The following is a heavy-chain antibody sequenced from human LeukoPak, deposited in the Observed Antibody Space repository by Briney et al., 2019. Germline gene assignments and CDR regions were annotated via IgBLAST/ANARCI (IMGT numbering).Heavy chain of an antibody. D-gene: IGHD4/OR15-4a*01. J-gene: IGHJ3*02. CDR1: GFTFDDYA. Sequence: PGGSLRLSCAASGFTFDDYAMHWVRQAPGKGLEWVSGISWNSGSIGYADSVKGRFTISRDNAKNSLYLQMNSLRAEDTALYYCAKDGARPKAFDIWGQGTMVTVSS. V-gene: IGHV3-9*01. CDR2: ISWNSGSI. CDR3: AKDGARPKAFDI.